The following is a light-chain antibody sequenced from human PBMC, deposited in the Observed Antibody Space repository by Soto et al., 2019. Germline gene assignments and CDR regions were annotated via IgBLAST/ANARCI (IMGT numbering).Light chain of an antibody. CDR1: QSVSSD. CDR3: QHYHNWPPWT. Sequence: EIVMTQSPATLSVSPGERATLSCRASQSVSSDLAWYQQKPGQAPRLLIYRASTRATGIQARFSGSGSGTDFTLTITSLQSEDFAVYYCQHYHNWPPWTFGQGTKVEIK. V-gene: IGKV3-15*01. CDR2: RAS. J-gene: IGKJ1*01.